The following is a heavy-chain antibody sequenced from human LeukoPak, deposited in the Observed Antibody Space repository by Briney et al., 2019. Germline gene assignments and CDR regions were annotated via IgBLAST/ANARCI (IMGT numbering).Heavy chain of an antibody. J-gene: IGHJ4*02. D-gene: IGHD3-22*01. V-gene: IGHV1-69*04. CDR1: GGTFSNYA. CDR3: ARNTGYYDTNGPPDY. CDR2: IIPIFNIT. Sequence: SVKVSCKASGGTFSNYAISWVRQAPGQGLEWMGRIIPIFNITHFAQKFQGRVTLTADKSTGTAYMELSSLRSEDTAVYYCARNTGYYDTNGPPDYWGQGTPVTVSS.